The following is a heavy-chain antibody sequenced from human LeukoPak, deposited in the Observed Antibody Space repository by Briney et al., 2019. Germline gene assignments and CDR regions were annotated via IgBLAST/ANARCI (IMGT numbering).Heavy chain of an antibody. Sequence: SETLSLTCTVSGGSISSSDYFWDWIRQSPGKGLEWIGSINYIGSTYYNPSLESRVTISVDTSKNQFSLKLSSVTAADTAVYYWARALSSIAARPYYFDYWGQGTLVTVPT. D-gene: IGHD6-6*01. CDR2: INYIGST. CDR1: GGSISSSDYF. V-gene: IGHV4-39*07. J-gene: IGHJ4*02. CDR3: ARALSSIAARPYYFDY.